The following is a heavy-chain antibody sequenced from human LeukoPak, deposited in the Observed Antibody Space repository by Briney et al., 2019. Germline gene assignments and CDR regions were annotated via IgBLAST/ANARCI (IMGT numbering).Heavy chain of an antibody. V-gene: IGHV3-21*01. CDR3: AKASLRYFDYYYMDV. CDR2: ISSSSSYI. D-gene: IGHD3-9*01. J-gene: IGHJ6*03. Sequence: PGGSLRLSCAASGFTLSPYSMNWVRQAPGKGLEWVSSISSSSSYIYYADSVKGRFTIPRDSAKNSLYLQMNSLRVEDTAVYYCAKASLRYFDYYYMDVWGKGTTVTISS. CDR1: GFTLSPYS.